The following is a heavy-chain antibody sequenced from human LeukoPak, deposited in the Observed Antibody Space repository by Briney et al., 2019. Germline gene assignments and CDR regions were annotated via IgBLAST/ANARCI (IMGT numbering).Heavy chain of an antibody. V-gene: IGHV1-18*01. J-gene: IGHJ4*02. CDR3: AREVFEDLLNCDY. CDR1: GYTFTSYG. Sequence: ASVKVSCKTSGYTFTSYGISWVRQAPGQGLEWMGWISAYDGNTNYAQNLQGRVTMTTDTSTSTAYMELRSLRSDDTALYYCAREVFEDLLNCDYWGQGTLVTVSS. CDR2: ISAYDGNT. D-gene: IGHD3-10*01.